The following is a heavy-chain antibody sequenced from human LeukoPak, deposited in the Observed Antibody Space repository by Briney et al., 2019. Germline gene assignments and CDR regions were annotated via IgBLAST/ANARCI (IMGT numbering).Heavy chain of an antibody. CDR1: GYTFTGYY. CDR3: STEDKYCTTPNCGAY. Sequence: ASVKVSCKASGYTFTGYYIHWVRQAPGQGLEWMGWINPNSGDTNFAQRFQGRVTMTRDTSISTAYMELSRLRSDDTAVYYCSTEDKYCTTPNCGAYWGQGTLVTVSS. V-gene: IGHV1-2*02. D-gene: IGHD2-8*01. J-gene: IGHJ4*02. CDR2: INPNSGDT.